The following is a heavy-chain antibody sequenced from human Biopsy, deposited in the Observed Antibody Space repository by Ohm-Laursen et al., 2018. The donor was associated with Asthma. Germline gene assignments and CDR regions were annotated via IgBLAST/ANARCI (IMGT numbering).Heavy chain of an antibody. J-gene: IGHJ4*02. CDR2: IYYIGRT. CDR3: ASSRYGGDFAGGDPFDY. CDR1: GASISGGVYY. Sequence: TLSLTCTVSGASISGGVYYCSWIRQHPGKALEWIGYIYYIGRTYYYPSLMSRVIISVDTSKNQFSLKLNSVTPADTAVYYCASSRYGGDFAGGDPFDYWGQGTLVTVSS. D-gene: IGHD2-21*01. V-gene: IGHV4-31*03.